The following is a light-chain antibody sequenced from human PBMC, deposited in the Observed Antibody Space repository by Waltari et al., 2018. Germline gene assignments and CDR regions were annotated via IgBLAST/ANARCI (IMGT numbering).Light chain of an antibody. CDR3: SSYTSSSTLI. CDR1: SSDVGGYNY. CDR2: DVS. J-gene: IGLJ2*01. Sequence: QSALTQPASVSGSPGQSNTISCTGTSSDVGGYNYVSLYQQHQGKAPRLMIYDVSNRPSGVSNRFSGSKSGNTASLTISGLQAEDEADYHCSSYTSSSTLIFGGGTKLTVL. V-gene: IGLV2-14*03.